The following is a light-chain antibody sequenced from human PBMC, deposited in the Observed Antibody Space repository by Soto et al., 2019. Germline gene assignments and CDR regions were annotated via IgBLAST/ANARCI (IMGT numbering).Light chain of an antibody. J-gene: IGKJ2*01. CDR1: QSVSSSY. V-gene: IGKV3-20*01. Sequence: EIVLTQSPGTLSLSPGERATLSCRASQSVSSSYLAWYQQKPGQAPRLLIYGASNRATGIPDRFSGSGSGTDFTLTISRLEPEDFAVYFCQQYNNSPEYTFGQGTTLEIK. CDR2: GAS. CDR3: QQYNNSPEYT.